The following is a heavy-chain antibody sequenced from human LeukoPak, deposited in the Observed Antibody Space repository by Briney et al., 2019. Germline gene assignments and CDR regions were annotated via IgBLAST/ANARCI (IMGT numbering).Heavy chain of an antibody. J-gene: IGHJ6*03. CDR2: ISYDGSNK. CDR1: GFTFSSYA. V-gene: IGHV3-30*04. D-gene: IGHD3-10*01. CDR3: AKVSGGSQYYYYYYMDV. Sequence: GGSLRLSCAASGFTFSSYAMHWVRQAPGKGLEWVAVISYDGSNKYYADSVKGRFTISRDNSKNTLYLQMNSLRAEDTAVYYCAKVSGGSQYYYYYYMDVWGKGTTVTVSS.